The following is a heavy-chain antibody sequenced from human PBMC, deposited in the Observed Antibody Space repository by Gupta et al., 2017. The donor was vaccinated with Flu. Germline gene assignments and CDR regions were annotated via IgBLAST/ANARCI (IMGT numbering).Heavy chain of an antibody. D-gene: IGHD1-26*01. V-gene: IGHV3-48*02. CDR3: VRDLKWAFVL. J-gene: IGHJ4*02. CDR1: GFTFSESH. Sequence: EVQLVESGGGLVQPGGSLSLSCVMSGFTFSESHMNWIRQAPGKGLEWISYIGSGGNTDYADSVRGRFTISRDNARDSVFLQMNSLRDEDTALYYCVRDLKWAFVLWGQGTLVTVSS. CDR2: IGSGGNT.